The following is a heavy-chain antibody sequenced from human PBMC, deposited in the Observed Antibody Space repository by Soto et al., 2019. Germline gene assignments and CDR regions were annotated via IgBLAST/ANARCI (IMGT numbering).Heavy chain of an antibody. Sequence: ASVKVSCKASGYTFTGYYMHWVRQAPGQGLEWMGWINPNNGGTNYAQKFQGWVTMTRDTSISTAYMELSRLRSDDTVFYYCARGDYDFWSGYNSFDIWGQGTMVTVSS. V-gene: IGHV1-2*04. D-gene: IGHD3-3*01. CDR2: INPNNGGT. CDR3: ARGDYDFWSGYNSFDI. CDR1: GYTFTGYY. J-gene: IGHJ4*02.